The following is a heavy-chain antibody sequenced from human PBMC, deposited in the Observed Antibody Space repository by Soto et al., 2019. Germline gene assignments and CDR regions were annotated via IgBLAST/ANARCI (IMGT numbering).Heavy chain of an antibody. Sequence: EVQLLESGGGLVHPMSSLRLSCSGSGFNFNNHVINWVRQAPGKGLEWVASISNSDDVGFYADSVRGRFSVTRDRSSSTQYLQMDYVQVEDTAIYYCAKTVGATKLEDYWGQGTLVIVSS. V-gene: IGHV3-23*01. CDR1: GFNFNNHV. J-gene: IGHJ4*02. CDR2: ISNSDDVG. CDR3: AKTVGATKLEDY. D-gene: IGHD1-26*01.